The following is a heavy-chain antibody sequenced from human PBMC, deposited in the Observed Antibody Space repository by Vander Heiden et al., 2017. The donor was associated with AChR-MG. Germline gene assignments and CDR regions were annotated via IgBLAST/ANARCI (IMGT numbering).Heavy chain of an antibody. CDR1: GGTFSGYA. J-gene: IGHJ4*02. V-gene: IGHV1-69*01. D-gene: IGHD2-2*01. Sequence: QVQLEQAGAEVKKPGSSVKVSCKASGGTFSGYAMRWVRQAPGQGLGWMGGIIPIFCTANYAQKFQGRVTITADESTSTAYMELSSLRSEDTAVYYCARVGWEVVPASPFDYWGQGTLVTVSS. CDR3: ARVGWEVVPASPFDY. CDR2: IIPIFCTA.